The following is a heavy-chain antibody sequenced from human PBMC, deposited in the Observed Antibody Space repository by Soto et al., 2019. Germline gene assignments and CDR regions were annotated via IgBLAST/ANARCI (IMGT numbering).Heavy chain of an antibody. D-gene: IGHD3-16*01. J-gene: IGHJ4*02. CDR3: ATFWGGSFDY. CDR1: GGSISSYY. Sequence: SETLSLTCTVSGGSISSYYWSWIRQPPGKGLEWIGYIYYSGSTNYNPSLKSRVTISVDTSKNQFSLKLSSVTAADTAVYYCATFWGGSFDYWGQGTLVTVSS. CDR2: IYYSGST. V-gene: IGHV4-59*01.